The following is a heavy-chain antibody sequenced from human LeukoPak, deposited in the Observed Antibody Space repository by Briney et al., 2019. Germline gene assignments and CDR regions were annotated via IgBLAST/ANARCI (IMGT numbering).Heavy chain of an antibody. J-gene: IGHJ4*02. CDR2: ISAYNGNT. V-gene: IGHV1-18*01. CDR1: GYTFTSYG. D-gene: IGHD5-24*01. CDR3: ARDLRMMATIILPFDY. Sequence: ASVKVSCKASGYTFTSYGISWVRQAPGQGLEWMGWISAYNGNTNYAQKLQGRVTMTTDTSTSTAYMELRSLRSDDTAVYYCARDLRMMATIILPFDYWGQGTLVTVSS.